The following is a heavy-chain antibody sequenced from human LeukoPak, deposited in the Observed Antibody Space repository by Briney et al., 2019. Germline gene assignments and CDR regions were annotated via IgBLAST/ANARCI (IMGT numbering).Heavy chain of an antibody. CDR2: ISAHNGNT. Sequence: ASVKVSCKASGYTFTSYGLSWVRQAPGQGLEWMGWISAHNGNTNYAQNLQGRVTMTTDTSTSTAYMELRSLRSDDTAVYYCARQGYGGHSQGAADYWGQGTLVTVSS. J-gene: IGHJ4*02. CDR3: ARQGYGGHSQGAADY. V-gene: IGHV1-18*01. D-gene: IGHD4-23*01. CDR1: GYTFTSYG.